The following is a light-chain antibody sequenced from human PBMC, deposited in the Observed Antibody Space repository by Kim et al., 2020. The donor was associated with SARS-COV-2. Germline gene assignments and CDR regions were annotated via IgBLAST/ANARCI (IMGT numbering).Light chain of an antibody. CDR3: QQYGGSPRT. CDR2: GAS. J-gene: IGKJ1*01. Sequence: EIVLTQSPGILSLSPGKRATLSCRASQSVSSNSLAWYQYKPGQAPRLLIYGASSRAIGIPDRFSGSGSGTGFTLTISRLEPGDFAVYYCQQYGGSPRTFGQGTKVDIK. CDR1: QSVSSNS. V-gene: IGKV3-20*01.